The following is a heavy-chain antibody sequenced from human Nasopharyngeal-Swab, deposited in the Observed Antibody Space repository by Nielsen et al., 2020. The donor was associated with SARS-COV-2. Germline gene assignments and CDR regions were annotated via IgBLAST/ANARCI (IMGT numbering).Heavy chain of an antibody. CDR2: ISSSSSYT. CDR3: ARGTATGWFDP. CDR1: GFTFSDYH. J-gene: IGHJ5*02. D-gene: IGHD4-17*01. Sequence: GESLKISCAASGFTFSDYHMSWIRQAPGKGLEWVSYISSSSSYTNYADSVKGRFTISRDNAKNSLYLQMNSLRAEDTAVYYCARGTATGWFDPWGQGTLVTVSS. V-gene: IGHV3-11*05.